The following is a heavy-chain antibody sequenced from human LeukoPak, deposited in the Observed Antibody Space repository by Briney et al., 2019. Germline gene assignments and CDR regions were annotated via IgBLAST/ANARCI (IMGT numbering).Heavy chain of an antibody. CDR1: GFTFSDYY. V-gene: IGHV3-15*01. Sequence: GGSLRLSCAASGFTFSDYYMSWVRQAPGKGLEWVGRIKSKTDGGTTDYAAPVKGRFTISRDDSKNTLYLQMNSLKTEDTAVYYCLAPYDYSNYVRPGTKEQTERSDYWGQGTLVTVSS. CDR2: IKSKTDGGTT. CDR3: LAPYDYSNYVRPGTKEQTERSDY. D-gene: IGHD4-11*01. J-gene: IGHJ4*02.